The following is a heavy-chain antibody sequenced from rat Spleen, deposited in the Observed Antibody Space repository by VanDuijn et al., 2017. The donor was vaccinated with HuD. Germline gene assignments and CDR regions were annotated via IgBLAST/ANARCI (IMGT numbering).Heavy chain of an antibody. D-gene: IGHD1-2*01. CDR3: AIQDSSYDY. V-gene: IGHV5-25*01. Sequence: EVQLVESGGGLVQPGRSLKLSCAASGFTFSNYDMAWVRQAPTKGLEWVASISTSGGSTYYRDSVKGRFTVSRDNAKSTLYLQMDSLRSEDTATYYCAIQDSSYDYWGQGVMVTVSS. J-gene: IGHJ2*01. CDR2: ISTSGGST. CDR1: GFTFSNYD.